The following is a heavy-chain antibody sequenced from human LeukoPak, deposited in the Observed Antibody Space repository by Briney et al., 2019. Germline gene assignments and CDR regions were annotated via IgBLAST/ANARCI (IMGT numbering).Heavy chain of an antibody. CDR3: ATLGEYYDSSGYYYN. J-gene: IGHJ4*02. Sequence: EXNHSGSTNYNPSLKSRFTISVDTSKNQFSLKLTSVTAADTAVYYCATLGEYYDSSGYYYNWGQGTLVTVSS. D-gene: IGHD3-22*01. V-gene: IGHV4-34*01. CDR2: XNHSGST.